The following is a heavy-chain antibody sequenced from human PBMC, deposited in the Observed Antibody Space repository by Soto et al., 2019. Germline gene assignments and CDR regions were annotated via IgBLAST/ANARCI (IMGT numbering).Heavy chain of an antibody. J-gene: IGHJ6*02. Sequence: LSLTCDIYGGSFSDDYWSWIRQPPGKGLEWIGKVSHSGGTSYNPSLRSRVTLSADTSKNQLSLRLSSVTAADTAVYYCARERAVLVRAAVRVWDDYQYYGLDVWGQGTTVTVSS. D-gene: IGHD2-2*02. CDR1: GGSFSDDY. CDR2: VSHSGGT. V-gene: IGHV4-34*01. CDR3: ARERAVLVRAAVRVWDDYQYYGLDV.